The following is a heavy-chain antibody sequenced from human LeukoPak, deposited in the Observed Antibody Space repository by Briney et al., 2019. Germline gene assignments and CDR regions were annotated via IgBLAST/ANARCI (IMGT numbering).Heavy chain of an antibody. CDR1: GFTFSSYG. CDR3: AKDVRYYDFWSGYSDYYYYYYMDV. CDR2: IRYDGSNK. V-gene: IGHV3-30*02. J-gene: IGHJ6*03. Sequence: GGSLRLPCAASGFTFSSYGMHWVRQAPGKGLEWVAFIRYDGSNKYYADSVKGRFTISRDNSKNTLYLQMNSLRAEDTAVYYCAKDVRYYDFWSGYSDYYYYYYMDVWGKGTTVTVSS. D-gene: IGHD3-3*01.